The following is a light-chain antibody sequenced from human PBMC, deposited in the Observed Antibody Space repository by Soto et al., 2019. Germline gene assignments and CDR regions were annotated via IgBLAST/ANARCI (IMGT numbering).Light chain of an antibody. V-gene: IGKV3-20*01. CDR3: QLYGNSPPGYT. Sequence: ENVLTQSPGTLSLSPGERATLSCRASQSVSSAYLAWYQQRPGQAPRLLIYGTSNRATGTPDRFSGSGSGTDFTLAISRLEPEDFAVYYCQLYGNSPPGYTFGHGTKLEIK. CDR2: GTS. J-gene: IGKJ2*01. CDR1: QSVSSAY.